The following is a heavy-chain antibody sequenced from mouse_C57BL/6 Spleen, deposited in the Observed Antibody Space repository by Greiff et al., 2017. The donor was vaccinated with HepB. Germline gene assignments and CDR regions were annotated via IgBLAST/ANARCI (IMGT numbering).Heavy chain of an antibody. Sequence: QVQLQQPGTELVKPGASVKLSCKASGYTFTSYWMHWVKQRPGQGLEWIGNINPSNGGTNYNEKFKSKATLTVDKSSSPAYMQLSSLTSEDSAVYYCARADYGNWYFDVWGTGTTVTVSS. J-gene: IGHJ1*03. CDR2: INPSNGGT. CDR1: GYTFTSYW. D-gene: IGHD2-1*01. CDR3: ARADYGNWYFDV. V-gene: IGHV1-53*01.